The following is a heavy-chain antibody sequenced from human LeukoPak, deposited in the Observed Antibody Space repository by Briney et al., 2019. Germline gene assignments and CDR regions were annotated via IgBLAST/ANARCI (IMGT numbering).Heavy chain of an antibody. V-gene: IGHV3-30*03. J-gene: IGHJ4*02. D-gene: IGHD6-13*01. Sequence: GGSLRLSCAASGVTLSPYGMHWVRQAPGKGLEWVAVISYEGGTQHYADSVKGRFTISRGNAKNTLYLQMNSLRADDTAVYFCARGRVTSSWYYFDYWGQGTLVTVSS. CDR2: ISYEGGTQ. CDR3: ARGRVTSSWYYFDY. CDR1: GVTLSPYG.